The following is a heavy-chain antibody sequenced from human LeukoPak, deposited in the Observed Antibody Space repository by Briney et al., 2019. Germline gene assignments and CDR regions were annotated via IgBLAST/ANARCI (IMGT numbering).Heavy chain of an antibody. CDR2: IYYSGST. J-gene: IGHJ5*02. CDR1: GGSISSSSYY. V-gene: IGHV4-39*07. CDR3: ARDGYGRVGWFDP. D-gene: IGHD5-12*01. Sequence: SETLSLTCTVSGGSISSSSYYWGWIRQPPGKGLEWIGSIYYSGSTNYNPSLKSRVTISVDTSKNQFSLKLSSVTAADTAVYYCARDGYGRVGWFDPWGQGTLVTVSS.